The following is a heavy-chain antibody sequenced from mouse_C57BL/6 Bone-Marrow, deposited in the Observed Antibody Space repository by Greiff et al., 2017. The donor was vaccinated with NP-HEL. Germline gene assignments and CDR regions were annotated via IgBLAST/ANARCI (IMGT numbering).Heavy chain of an antibody. CDR3: ASMDY. CDR2: IYTGSGST. CDR1: GYTFTSYG. Sequence: QVQLQQSGAELARPGASVKLSCKASGYTFTSYGISWVKQRTGQGLEWIGEIYTGSGSTNYNEKFKSKATLTVYTSSSTAYMQLSSLTSEDSAVYYCASMDYWGQGTSVTVSS. V-gene: IGHV1-81*01. J-gene: IGHJ4*01.